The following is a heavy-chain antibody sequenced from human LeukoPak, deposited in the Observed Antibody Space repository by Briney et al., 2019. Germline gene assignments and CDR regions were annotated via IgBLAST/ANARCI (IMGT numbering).Heavy chain of an antibody. CDR3: AKRGYCSSTSCYRPSWFDP. V-gene: IGHV3-23*01. Sequence: PGGSLRLSCAASGFTFSSYAMSWVRQAPGKGLEWVSAISGGGGSTYYADSVKGRFTISRDNSKNTLYLQMNSLRAEDTAVYYCAKRGYCSSTSCYRPSWFDPWGQGTLVTVSS. CDR2: ISGGGGST. D-gene: IGHD2-2*01. CDR1: GFTFSSYA. J-gene: IGHJ5*02.